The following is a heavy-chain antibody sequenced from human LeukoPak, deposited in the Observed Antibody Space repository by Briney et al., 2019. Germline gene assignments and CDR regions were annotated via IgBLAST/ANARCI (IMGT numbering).Heavy chain of an antibody. D-gene: IGHD2-15*01. CDR1: GYTFTCYD. CDR3: TRDHCRGDNCPSFDY. V-gene: IGHV1-18*01. CDR2: IGAYNGDT. J-gene: IGHJ4*02. Sequence: ASVKVSCKASGYTFTCYDINWVRQATGQGLEWMGWIGAYNGDTNYAQKFQGRVTMTTDTSTSTAYMDLRSLRSDDTAVYYCTRDHCRGDNCPSFDYWGQGTLVTVSS.